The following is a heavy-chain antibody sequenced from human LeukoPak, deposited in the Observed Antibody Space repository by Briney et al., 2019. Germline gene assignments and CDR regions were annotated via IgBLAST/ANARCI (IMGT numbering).Heavy chain of an antibody. V-gene: IGHV3-23*01. CDR3: AKGKVWFGELDF. D-gene: IGHD3-10*01. CDR2: MSGSGASI. Sequence: GGSLRLSCAASGFTFSSSAMSWVRQVPGKGLEWVSGMSGSGASIYYADSVKGRFTISRDTSKNTVYLQMNSLSAEDTAVYYCAKGKVWFGELDFWGQGTLVSVSS. J-gene: IGHJ4*02. CDR1: GFTFSSSA.